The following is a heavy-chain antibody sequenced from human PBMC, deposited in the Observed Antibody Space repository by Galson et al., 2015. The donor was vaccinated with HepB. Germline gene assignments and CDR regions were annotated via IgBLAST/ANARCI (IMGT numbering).Heavy chain of an antibody. Sequence: SLRLSCAASGFTFSSYGMHWVRQAPGKGLEWAAVISYDGSNKYYADSVKGRFTISRDNSKNTLYLQMNSLRAEDTAVYYCAKQTELGPIDPADYWGQGTLVTVSS. D-gene: IGHD2-2*01. V-gene: IGHV3-30*18. CDR2: ISYDGSNK. J-gene: IGHJ4*02. CDR1: GFTFSSYG. CDR3: AKQTELGPIDPADY.